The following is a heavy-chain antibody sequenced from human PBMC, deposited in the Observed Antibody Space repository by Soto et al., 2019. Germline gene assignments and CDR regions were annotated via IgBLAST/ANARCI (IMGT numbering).Heavy chain of an antibody. CDR1: GFNVMSYW. Sequence: LRLSCAVSGFNVMSYWMSWVRQAPGKGLEWVASVKEDGSELYYLHSVRGRFSISRDSAGNALHLTMNYLSAEDTGVYFCARDIGFDYVNWGQGIPVTVSS. J-gene: IGHJ4*02. CDR2: VKEDGSEL. D-gene: IGHD3-16*01. CDR3: ARDIGFDYVN. V-gene: IGHV3-7*01.